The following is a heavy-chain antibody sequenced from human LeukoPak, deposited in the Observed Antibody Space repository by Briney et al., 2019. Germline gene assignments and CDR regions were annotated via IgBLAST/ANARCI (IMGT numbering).Heavy chain of an antibody. Sequence: SETLSLTCAVYGGSFSGYYWSWIRQPPGKGLEWTGEINHSGSTNYNPSLKSRVTISVDTSKNQFSLKLSSVTAADTAVYYCARAEDIVVVPAAKKGAYDYWGQGTLVTVSS. CDR1: GGSFSGYY. J-gene: IGHJ4*02. V-gene: IGHV4-34*01. CDR2: INHSGST. CDR3: ARAEDIVVVPAAKKGAYDY. D-gene: IGHD2-2*01.